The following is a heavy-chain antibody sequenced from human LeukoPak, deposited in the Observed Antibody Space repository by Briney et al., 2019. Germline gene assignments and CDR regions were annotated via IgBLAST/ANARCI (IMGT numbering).Heavy chain of an antibody. CDR1: GYTFTSYD. D-gene: IGHD6-13*01. CDR3: ARGLRAAAGSEYFQH. J-gene: IGHJ1*01. CDR2: MNPNSGNT. Sequence: GASVKVSCKAPGYTFTSYDINWVRQATGQGLEWMGWMNPNSGNTGYAQKFQGRVTMTRNTSISTAYLELSSLRSEDTAGYYCARGLRAAAGSEYFQHWGQGTLVTVSS. V-gene: IGHV1-8*01.